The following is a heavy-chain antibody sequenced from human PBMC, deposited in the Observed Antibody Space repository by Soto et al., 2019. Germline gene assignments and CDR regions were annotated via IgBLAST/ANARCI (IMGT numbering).Heavy chain of an antibody. D-gene: IGHD4-4*01. CDR2: IKQDGSET. CDR1: GFTFSSHW. Sequence: EVQLVASGGGLVQPGGSLRLSCAASGFTFSSHWMTWVRQAPGRGLEWVANIKQDGSETYYLDSVTGRFTISRDNAKSSLYLQMTSMRAEDTALYYCARAKADYTNYFDFWGHGTLVTVSS. V-gene: IGHV3-7*03. J-gene: IGHJ4*01. CDR3: ARAKADYTNYFDF.